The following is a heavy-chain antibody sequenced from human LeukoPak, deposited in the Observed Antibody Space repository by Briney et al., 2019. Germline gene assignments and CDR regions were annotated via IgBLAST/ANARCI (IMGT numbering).Heavy chain of an antibody. Sequence: GGSLRLSCAASGFTVSSNYMSWVRQAPGRGLEWVSVIYSSASTYYADSVKGRFTISRDNSKNTLYLQMNSLRAEDTAVYYCARDATGSSSWYYFDYWGQGTLVTVSS. CDR2: IYSSAST. CDR3: ARDATGSSSWYYFDY. D-gene: IGHD6-13*01. J-gene: IGHJ4*02. V-gene: IGHV3-66*01. CDR1: GFTVSSNY.